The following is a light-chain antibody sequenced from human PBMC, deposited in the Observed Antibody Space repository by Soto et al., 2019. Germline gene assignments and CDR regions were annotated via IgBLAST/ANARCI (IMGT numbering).Light chain of an antibody. CDR3: HQYNYWPGT. CDR2: GAS. Sequence: VMTQSPATLSVSPGERAILSCRASQSVIINLAWYQQKPGQAPRLLIYGASTRPTDIPTRFSGSGSGTEFTLTISSLQSEDFAVYYCHQYNYWPGTFGQGTRLDFK. V-gene: IGKV3-15*01. CDR1: QSVIIN. J-gene: IGKJ2*01.